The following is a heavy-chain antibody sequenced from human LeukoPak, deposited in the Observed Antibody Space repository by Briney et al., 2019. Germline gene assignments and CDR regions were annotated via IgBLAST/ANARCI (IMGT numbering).Heavy chain of an antibody. Sequence: SETLSLTCTVSGGSISSYYWSWIRQPPGKGLEWIGYIYYSGSTNYNPSLKSRVTISVDTSKNQFSLKLSSVTAADTAVYYCARQPRLRWWFDPWGQGTLATVSS. CDR2: IYYSGST. J-gene: IGHJ5*02. V-gene: IGHV4-59*01. CDR3: ARQPRLRWWFDP. D-gene: IGHD3-16*02. CDR1: GGSISSYY.